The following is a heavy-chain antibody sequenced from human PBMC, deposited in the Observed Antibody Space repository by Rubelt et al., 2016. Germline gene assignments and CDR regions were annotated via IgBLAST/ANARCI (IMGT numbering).Heavy chain of an antibody. D-gene: IGHD3-10*01. CDR1: GFTFSSYA. Sequence: VQLVESGGGLVKPGGSLRLSCAAAGFTFSSYAMHWVRQAPGKGLEWVAVISYDGSNKYYADSVKGRFTISRDNSKNTLYLQMNSLRAEDTAVYYCAKFGLDMVRVDYYYYGMDVWGQGTTVTVSS. J-gene: IGHJ6*02. CDR2: ISYDGSNK. V-gene: IGHV3-30*04. CDR3: AKFGLDMVRVDYYYYGMDV.